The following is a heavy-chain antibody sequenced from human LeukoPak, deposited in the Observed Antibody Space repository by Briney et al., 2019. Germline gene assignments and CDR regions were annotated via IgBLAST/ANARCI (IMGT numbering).Heavy chain of an antibody. V-gene: IGHV4-31*03. J-gene: IGHJ6*02. CDR2: IYYSGST. CDR3: ARGYDFWSGSSYGMDV. Sequence: KPSQTLSLTCTVSGGSISSGDYYWSWIRRHPGKGLEWIGYIYYSGSTFYNPSLKSRVTISVDTSKNQFSPKLSSVTAADTAVYYCARGYDFWSGSSYGMDVWGQGTTVTVSS. D-gene: IGHD3-3*01. CDR1: GGSISSGDYY.